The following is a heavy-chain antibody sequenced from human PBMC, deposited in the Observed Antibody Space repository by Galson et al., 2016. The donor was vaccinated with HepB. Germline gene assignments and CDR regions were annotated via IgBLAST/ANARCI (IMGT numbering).Heavy chain of an antibody. CDR2: IYPGDSDA. J-gene: IGHJ4*02. CDR3: ARSVYAGSPSHLDY. D-gene: IGHD4-23*01. CDR1: GYTFNSYW. Sequence: VKKPGESLKISCQGSGYTFNSYWIAWVRQMPGKGLEWMGIIYPGDSDARYNPSLQGQVTFSADTSINAAYVQWGSLKASDTATYYCARSVYAGSPSHLDYWGQGTLVTVSS. V-gene: IGHV5-51*01.